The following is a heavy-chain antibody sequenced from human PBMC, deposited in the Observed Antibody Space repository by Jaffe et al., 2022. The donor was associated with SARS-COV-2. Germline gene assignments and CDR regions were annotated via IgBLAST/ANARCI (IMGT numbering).Heavy chain of an antibody. CDR2: IIPIFGTA. J-gene: IGHJ6*03. CDR1: GGTFSSYA. V-gene: IGHV1-69*01. Sequence: QVQLVQSGAEVKKPGSSVKVSCKASGGTFSSYAISWVRQAPGQGLEWMGGIIPIFGTANYAQKFQGRVTITADESTSTAYMELSSLRSEDTAVYYCARAHSRPWVTTYYYYYMDVWGKGTTVTVSS. D-gene: IGHD4-17*01. CDR3: ARAHSRPWVTTYYYYYMDV.